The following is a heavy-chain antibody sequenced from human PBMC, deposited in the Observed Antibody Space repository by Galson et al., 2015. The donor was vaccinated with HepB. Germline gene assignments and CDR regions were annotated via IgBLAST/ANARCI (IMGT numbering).Heavy chain of an antibody. Sequence: SLRLSCAASGFRFNTYGIHWVRQAPGRGLQWVAFISYDGSNRYYGDSVKGQFTISRDNAKTTLYLQMNGLRGEDTAVYYCAKDGLYYGSGTHSNAMDVWGQGTTVIVSS. V-gene: IGHV3-30*18. D-gene: IGHD3-10*01. CDR3: AKDGLYYGSGTHSNAMDV. CDR1: GFRFNTYG. CDR2: ISYDGSNR. J-gene: IGHJ6*02.